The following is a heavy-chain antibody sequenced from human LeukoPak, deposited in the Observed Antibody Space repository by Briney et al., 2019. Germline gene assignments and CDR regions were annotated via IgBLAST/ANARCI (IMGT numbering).Heavy chain of an antibody. D-gene: IGHD6-13*01. Sequence: SVKVSCKASGGTFSSYTISWVRQAPGQGLEWMGRIIPILGIANYAQKFQGRVTITADKSTSTAYMELSSLRSEDTAVYYCARAGYRQQLVHYFDHWGQGTLVTVSS. CDR1: GGTFSSYT. CDR3: ARAGYRQQLVHYFDH. CDR2: IIPILGIA. J-gene: IGHJ4*02. V-gene: IGHV1-69*02.